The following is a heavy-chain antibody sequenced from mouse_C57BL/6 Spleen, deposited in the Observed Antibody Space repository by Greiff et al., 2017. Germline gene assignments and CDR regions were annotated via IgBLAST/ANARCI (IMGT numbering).Heavy chain of an antibody. J-gene: IGHJ1*03. D-gene: IGHD2-4*01. CDR2: ISSGSSTI. V-gene: IGHV5-17*01. CDR3: ASRYDYDDVWYFDV. Sequence: EVHLVESGGGLVKPGGSLKLSCAASGFTFSDYGMHWVRQAPEKGLEWVAYISSGSSTIYYADTVKGRFTISRDNAKNTLFLQMTSLRSEDTAMYCCASRYDYDDVWYFDVWGTGTTVTVSS. CDR1: GFTFSDYG.